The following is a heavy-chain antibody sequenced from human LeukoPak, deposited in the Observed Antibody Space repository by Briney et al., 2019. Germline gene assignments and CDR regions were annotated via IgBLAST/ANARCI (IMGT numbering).Heavy chain of an antibody. V-gene: IGHV4-4*02. J-gene: IGHJ4*02. Sequence: PGGSLRLSCEVSGFPLSSYAMSWVRQAPGKGLEWIGEIHHSGSANYNPSLKSRVTISLDTSENQFSLRLSSVTAADTAVYYCVRDRGEWSYSHDYWGQGTLVTVSS. CDR3: VRDRGEWSYSHDY. CDR1: GFPLSSYAM. D-gene: IGHD3-10*01. CDR2: IHHSGSA.